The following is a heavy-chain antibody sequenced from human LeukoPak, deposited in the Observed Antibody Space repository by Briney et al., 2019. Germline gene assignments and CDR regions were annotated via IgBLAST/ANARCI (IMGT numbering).Heavy chain of an antibody. CDR2: IYYSGST. CDR1: GGSISSRSHY. V-gene: IGHV4-39*01. D-gene: IGHD3-16*01. Sequence: PSETLSLTCTVSGGSISSRSHYWGWIRQPPGKGLEWIGNIYYSGSTYYNPSLKSRVTISVDTSKNQFSLRLSSVTAADAAVFYCARLVWGSYSFYYFDYWGQGTLVTVSS. J-gene: IGHJ4*02. CDR3: ARLVWGSYSFYYFDY.